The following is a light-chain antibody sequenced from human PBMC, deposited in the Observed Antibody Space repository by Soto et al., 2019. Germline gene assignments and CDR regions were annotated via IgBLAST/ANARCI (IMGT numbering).Light chain of an antibody. CDR1: SSNIGAGYD. CDR3: QSYDSSLTSWV. Sequence: QSVLTQPPSVSGAPGQRVTISCTESSSNIGAGYDVHWYQQLPGTAPKLLIYGNSNRPSGVPDRFSGSKSGTSASLAITGLKAEDEADYYCQSYDSSLTSWVFGGGTQLTVL. CDR2: GNS. V-gene: IGLV1-40*01. J-gene: IGLJ3*02.